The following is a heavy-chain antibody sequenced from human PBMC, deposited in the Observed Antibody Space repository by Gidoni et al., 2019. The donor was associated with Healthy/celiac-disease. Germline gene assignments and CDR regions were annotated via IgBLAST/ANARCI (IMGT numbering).Heavy chain of an antibody. J-gene: IGHJ5*02. Sequence: EVQLVESGGGLVQPGGSLRLSCAASGFTFSSYEMNWVRQAPGKGLEWVLDSSSSGSTIYYADSVKGRFTIARDNAKNSLYLQMNSLRAEDTAVYYCARGNYDFWSGYRGNWFDPWGQGTLVTVSS. CDR1: GFTFSSYE. D-gene: IGHD3-3*01. V-gene: IGHV3-48*03. CDR3: ARGNYDFWSGYRGNWFDP. CDR2: SSSSGSTI.